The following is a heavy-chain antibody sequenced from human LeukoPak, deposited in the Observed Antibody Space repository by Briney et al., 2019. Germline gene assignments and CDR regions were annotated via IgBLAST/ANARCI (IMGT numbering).Heavy chain of an antibody. D-gene: IGHD5-24*01. J-gene: IGHJ3*02. V-gene: IGHV1-69*13. CDR1: GGTFSSYA. CDR3: ARGMDGYNSDAFDI. CDR2: IIPIFGTA. Sequence: ASVKVPCKASGGTFSSYAISWVRQAPGQGLEWMGGIIPIFGTANYAQKFQGRVTITADESTSTAYMELSSLRSEDTAVYYCARGMDGYNSDAFDIWGQGTMVTVSS.